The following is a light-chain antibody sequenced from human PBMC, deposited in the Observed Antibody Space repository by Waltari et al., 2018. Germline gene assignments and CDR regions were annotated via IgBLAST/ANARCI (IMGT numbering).Light chain of an antibody. V-gene: IGKV3-20*01. CDR2: GAS. CDR1: QSVYSSY. CDR3: QQYVSSPLT. Sequence: EIVLTQSPGTLSLSPGERATLSCRASQSVYSSYLAWYQHKPGQAPRLLIYGASTRATGIPDRFSGSGSGTDFTLTISRLEPEDFAVYYCQQYVSSPLTFGGGTKVEIK. J-gene: IGKJ4*01.